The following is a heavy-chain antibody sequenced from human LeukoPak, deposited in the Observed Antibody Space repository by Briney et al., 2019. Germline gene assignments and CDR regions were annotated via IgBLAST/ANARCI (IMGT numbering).Heavy chain of an antibody. CDR2: ISYDGSNK. CDR1: GFTFSSYA. J-gene: IGHJ4*02. Sequence: GGSLRLSCAASGFTFSSYAMHWVRQAPGKGLEWVAVISYDGSNKYYADSVKGRFTISRDNSKNTLYLQMNSLRAEDTAVYYCARDLGHGNLDYWGQGTLVTVSS. CDR3: ARDLGHGNLDY. V-gene: IGHV3-30*04. D-gene: IGHD2/OR15-2a*01.